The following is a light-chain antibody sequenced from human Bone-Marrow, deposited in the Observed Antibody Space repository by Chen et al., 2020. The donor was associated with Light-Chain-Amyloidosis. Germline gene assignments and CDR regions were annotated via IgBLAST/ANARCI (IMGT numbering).Light chain of an antibody. CDR3: QQYGSSPPYT. J-gene: IGKJ2*01. CDR2: GAS. Sequence: EIVLTQSPGTLSLSPGERATLSCRASQSVSSSYLAWFQQKPGQAPRLLIYGASSRATGIPDRFGGSGSGTDFTLTISRLEPEYFAVSYCQQYGSSPPYTFGQGTKLAIK. CDR1: QSVSSSY. V-gene: IGKV3-20*01.